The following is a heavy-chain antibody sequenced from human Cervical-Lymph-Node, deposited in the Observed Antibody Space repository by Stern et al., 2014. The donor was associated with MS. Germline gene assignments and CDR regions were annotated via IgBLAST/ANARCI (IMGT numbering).Heavy chain of an antibody. V-gene: IGHV1-69*01. J-gene: IGHJ6*02. Sequence: VQLVESGAEVKKPGSSVKVSCKASGGTFSSYAISWVRQAPGQGLEWMGGIIPIFGATYAQKFQGRITITADEPTSTAYMELSSLRSEDTAVYFCARGKDYNYEMDVWGQGTTVTVSS. CDR1: GGTFSSYA. CDR2: IIPIFGA. D-gene: IGHD4/OR15-4a*01. CDR3: ARGKDYNYEMDV.